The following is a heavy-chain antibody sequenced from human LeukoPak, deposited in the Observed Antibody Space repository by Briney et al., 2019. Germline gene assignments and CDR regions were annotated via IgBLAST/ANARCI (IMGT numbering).Heavy chain of an antibody. Sequence: GGSLRLSCAASGFTFSSYSMNWVRQAPGKGLEWVSSISSSSSYIYYADSVKGRFTISRDNAKNSLYLQMNSLRAEDTAVYYCARDRPTLPSNPYYYYYYMDVWGKGTTVTVSS. V-gene: IGHV3-21*01. J-gene: IGHJ6*03. D-gene: IGHD4-11*01. CDR2: ISSSSSYI. CDR3: ARDRPTLPSNPYYYYYYMDV. CDR1: GFTFSSYS.